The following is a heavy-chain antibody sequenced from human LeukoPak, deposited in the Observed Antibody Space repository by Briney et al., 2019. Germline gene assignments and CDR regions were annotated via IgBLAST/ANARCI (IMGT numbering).Heavy chain of an antibody. V-gene: IGHV4-31*03. CDR3: ARVVRVTGTINY. CDR1: GGSISSGGYY. D-gene: IGHD1-7*01. CDR2: IYYSGST. J-gene: IGHJ4*02. Sequence: SETLSLTCTVSGGSISSGGYYWSWIRQHPGKGVEWIGYIYYSGSTYYNPSLKSRVTISVDASKNQFSLKLSSVTAADTAVYYCARVVRVTGTINYWGQGTLVTVSS.